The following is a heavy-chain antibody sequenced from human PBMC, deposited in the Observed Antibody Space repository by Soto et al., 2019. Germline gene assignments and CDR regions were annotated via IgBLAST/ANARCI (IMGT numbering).Heavy chain of an antibody. CDR2: IYYSGST. Sequence: PSETLSLTCAVSGGSLSSSTWWSWVRQPPGKALEWLGEIYYSGSTKYNPSLNSRVTISADQSKNDFSLRLNSVTAADTAVYYCVHHGGDPYYHDFWGQGSLVIVS. J-gene: IGHJ4*02. CDR1: GGSLSSSTW. D-gene: IGHD4-17*01. CDR3: VHHGGDPYYHDF. V-gene: IGHV4-4*02.